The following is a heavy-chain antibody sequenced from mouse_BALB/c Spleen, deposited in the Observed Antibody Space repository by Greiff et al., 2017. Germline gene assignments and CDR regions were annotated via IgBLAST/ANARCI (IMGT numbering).Heavy chain of an antibody. V-gene: IGHV2-9*02. D-gene: IGHD1-1*01. CDR2: IWAGGST. CDR1: GFSLTSYG. CDR3: AGGSSYVDWFAY. J-gene: IGHJ3*01. Sequence: VQLQQSGPGLVAPSQSLSITCTVSGFSLTSYGVHWVRQPPGKGLEWLGVIWAGGSTNYNSALMSRLSISKDNSKSQVFLKMNSLQTDDTAMYYCAGGSSYVDWFAYWGQGTLVTVSA.